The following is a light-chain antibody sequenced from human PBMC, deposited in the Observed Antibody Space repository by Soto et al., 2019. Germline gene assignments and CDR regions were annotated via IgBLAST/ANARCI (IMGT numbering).Light chain of an antibody. CDR2: DAS. J-gene: IGKJ1*01. V-gene: IGKV1-33*01. CDR3: QQYDNLPWT. CDR1: QDISNY. Sequence: DIQMPQSPSSLSASVGDRVTITCQASQDISNYLNWYQQKPGRAPKLLIYDASNLETGVPSRFSGSGSGTDFTFTISSLQPEDIATYYCQQYDNLPWTFGQGTKV.